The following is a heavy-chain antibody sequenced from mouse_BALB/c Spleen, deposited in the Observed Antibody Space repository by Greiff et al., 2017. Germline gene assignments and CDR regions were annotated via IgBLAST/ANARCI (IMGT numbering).Heavy chain of an antibody. CDR3: ARSYGSRWFAY. CDR1: GYSITSDYA. J-gene: IGHJ3*01. V-gene: IGHV3-2*02. CDR2: ISFSGST. Sequence: EVQLQQSGPGLVKPSQSLSLTCTVTGYSITSDYAWNWIRQFPGNKLEWMGYISFSGSTSYNPSLRSRISITRDTSKNQFFLQLNSVTTEDTATYYCARSYGSRWFAYWGQGTLVTVSA. D-gene: IGHD1-1*01.